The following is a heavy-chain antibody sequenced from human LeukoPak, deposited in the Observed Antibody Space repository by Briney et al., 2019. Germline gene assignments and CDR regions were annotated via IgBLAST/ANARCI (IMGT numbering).Heavy chain of an antibody. V-gene: IGHV3-7*01. J-gene: IGHJ3*02. CDR3: ARDGELGSPADAFDI. D-gene: IGHD1-26*01. CDR2: IKQDGSEK. Sequence: GGSLRLSCAASGFTFRSYWMTWVRQYPGKGLEWVANIKQDGSEKYYVDSVKGRFTISRDNAKNSLYLQMNSLRAEDTAVYYCARDGELGSPADAFDIWGQGTMVTVSS. CDR1: GFTFRSYW.